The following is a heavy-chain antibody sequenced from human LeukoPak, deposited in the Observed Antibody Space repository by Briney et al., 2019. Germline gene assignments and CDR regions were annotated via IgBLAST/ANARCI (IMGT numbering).Heavy chain of an antibody. CDR1: GFTFSSYS. CDR2: ISSSSSYI. V-gene: IGHV3-21*01. D-gene: IGHD2-15*01. J-gene: IGHJ5*02. CDR3: ARDGMVAATSHNWFDP. Sequence: GGSLRLSCAASGFTFSSYSMNWVRQAPGKGLEWVSSISSSSSYIYYADSVKGRFTISRDNAKNSLYLQMNSLRAEDTAVYYCARDGMVAATSHNWFDPWGQGTLVTVSS.